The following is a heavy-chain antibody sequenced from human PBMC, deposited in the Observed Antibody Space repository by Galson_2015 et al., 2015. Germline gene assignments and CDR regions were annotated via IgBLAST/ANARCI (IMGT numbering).Heavy chain of an antibody. D-gene: IGHD3-10*01. Sequence: SLRLSCAASEFIVSSNYVSWVRQAPGKGLEWVSVIYGGGTKYYADSAEGRFTISGDNSKNTLYLLINSLRVEDTAVYYCARGGYYYGPGSYKEFDYWGQGTLVTVSS. CDR3: ARGGYYYGPGSYKEFDY. V-gene: IGHV3-53*01. CDR2: IYGGGTK. CDR1: EFIVSSNY. J-gene: IGHJ4*02.